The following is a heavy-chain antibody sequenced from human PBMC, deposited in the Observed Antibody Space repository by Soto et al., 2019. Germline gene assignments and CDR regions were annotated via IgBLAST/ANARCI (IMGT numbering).Heavy chain of an antibody. CDR3: ARDWGYCSGGACYTVLDF. D-gene: IGHD2-15*01. V-gene: IGHV3-7*01. J-gene: IGHJ4*02. CDR2: IKQDGSEK. Sequence: PGGSLRLSCAASGFTFRTYWMNWVRKAPGKGLEWVANIKQDGSEKYYVDSVKGRFTIFRDNAKNSLYLQMNSLRAEDTAVYYCARDWGYCSGGACYTVLDFWGQGILVTVSS. CDR1: GFTFRTYW.